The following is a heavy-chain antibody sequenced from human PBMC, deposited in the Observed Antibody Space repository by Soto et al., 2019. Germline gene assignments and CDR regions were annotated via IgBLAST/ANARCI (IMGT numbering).Heavy chain of an antibody. V-gene: IGHV1-46*04. Sequence: ASVKVSCKASGYTFTNYYIHWVRQAPEEGLEWMGIINPSDGNTKYAQKLQGRVTLTRDTSTSTVYMELSSLRSEDTAIYYCARDKKQQLDFDYWGQGTLVTVSS. J-gene: IGHJ4*02. CDR3: ARDKKQQLDFDY. CDR1: GYTFTNYY. D-gene: IGHD6-13*01. CDR2: INPSDGNT.